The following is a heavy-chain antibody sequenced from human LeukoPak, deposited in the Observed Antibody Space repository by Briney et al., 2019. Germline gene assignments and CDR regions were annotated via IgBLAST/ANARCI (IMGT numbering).Heavy chain of an antibody. D-gene: IGHD3-10*01. V-gene: IGHV4-39*07. CDR1: GGSINNSAYY. J-gene: IGHJ4*02. CDR3: ARDWYGSGSYYFFEY. CDR2: ISYSGTT. Sequence: PSETLSLTCTVSGGSINNSAYYWGWIRQSPGKGLEWIGSISYSGTTHYNPSLKSRVTISIDTSKNQFSLKLNSVTAADTAVYYCARDWYGSGSYYFFEYWGQGTLVTVSS.